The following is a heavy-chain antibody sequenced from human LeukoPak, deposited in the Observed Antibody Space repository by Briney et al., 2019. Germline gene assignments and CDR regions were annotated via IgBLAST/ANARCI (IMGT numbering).Heavy chain of an antibody. D-gene: IGHD6-13*01. CDR2: IIPIFGTA. V-gene: IGHV1-69*13. Sequence: GASVKVSCKASGGTFSSYAISWVRQAPGQGLEWVGGIIPIFGTANYAQKFQGRVTITADESTSTAYMELSSLRSEDTAVYYCARDSRPPIAAADNEYYYYGMDVWGQGTTVTVSS. J-gene: IGHJ6*02. CDR3: ARDSRPPIAAADNEYYYYGMDV. CDR1: GGTFSSYA.